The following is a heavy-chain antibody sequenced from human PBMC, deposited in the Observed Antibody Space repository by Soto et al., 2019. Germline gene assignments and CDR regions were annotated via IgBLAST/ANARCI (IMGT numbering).Heavy chain of an antibody. Sequence: SETLSLTCAVYGGSFSGYYWSWIRQPPGKGLEWIGEINHSGSTNYNPSLKSRVTISVDTSKNQFSLKLSSVTAADTAVYYCARGHLYYYGSGSYYNRHGYYYYGMDVWGQGTTVTVS. CDR1: GGSFSGYY. V-gene: IGHV4-34*01. CDR3: ARGHLYYYGSGSYYNRHGYYYYGMDV. J-gene: IGHJ6*02. D-gene: IGHD3-10*01. CDR2: INHSGST.